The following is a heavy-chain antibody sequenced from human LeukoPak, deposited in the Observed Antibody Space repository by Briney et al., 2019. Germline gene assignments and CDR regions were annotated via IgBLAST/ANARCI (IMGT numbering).Heavy chain of an antibody. J-gene: IGHJ4*02. CDR2: IKQDGSEK. V-gene: IGHV3-7*01. D-gene: IGHD3-22*01. Sequence: GGSLRLSCAASGFTFSSYTMNWVRQAPGKGLEWVANIKQDGSEKYYVDSVKGRFTISRDNAKNSLYLQMNSLRAEDTAVYYCARDLYRIVVVPHYFDYWGQGTLVTVSS. CDR1: GFTFSSYT. CDR3: ARDLYRIVVVPHYFDY.